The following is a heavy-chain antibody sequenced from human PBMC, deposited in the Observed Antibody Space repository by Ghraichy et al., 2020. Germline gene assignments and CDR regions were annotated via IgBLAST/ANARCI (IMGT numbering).Heavy chain of an antibody. V-gene: IGHV3-23*01. CDR1: GFTFSSYA. J-gene: IGHJ3*02. D-gene: IGHD2-21*01. CDR2: ISGSGGST. CDR3: AKDRSYWPPHDAFDI. Sequence: LSLTCAASGFTFSSYAMSWVRQAPGKGLEWVSAISGSGGSTYYADSVKGRFTISRDNSKNTLYLQMNSLRAEDTAVYYCAKDRSYWPPHDAFDIWGQGTMVTVSS.